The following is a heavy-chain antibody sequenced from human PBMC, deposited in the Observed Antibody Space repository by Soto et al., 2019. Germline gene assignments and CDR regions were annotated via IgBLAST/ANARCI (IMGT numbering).Heavy chain of an antibody. D-gene: IGHD6-19*01. CDR1: GGSFSGYY. J-gene: IGHJ4*02. CDR3: ARTQWLAKGFDY. Sequence: QVQLQQWGAGLLKPSETLSLTCAVYGGSFSGYYWSWIRQPPGKGLEWIGEINHSGSTNYNPSLKSRVTISVDTSKNQFSRKLRSVTAADTAVYYCARTQWLAKGFDYWGQGTLVTVSS. V-gene: IGHV4-34*01. CDR2: INHSGST.